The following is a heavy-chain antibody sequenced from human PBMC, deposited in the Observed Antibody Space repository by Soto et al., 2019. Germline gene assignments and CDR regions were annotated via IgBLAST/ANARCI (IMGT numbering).Heavy chain of an antibody. Sequence: PSETLSLTCTVSGGSISSYYWSWIRQPPGKGLEWIGYIYYSGSTNYNPSLKSRVTISVDTSKNQFSLKLSSVTAADTAVYYCASDRDYHDSGSYMPVSGQATTVTVSS. CDR2: IYYSGST. CDR1: GGSISSYY. CDR3: ASDRDYHDSGSYMPV. J-gene: IGHJ6*02. D-gene: IGHD3-10*01. V-gene: IGHV4-59*01.